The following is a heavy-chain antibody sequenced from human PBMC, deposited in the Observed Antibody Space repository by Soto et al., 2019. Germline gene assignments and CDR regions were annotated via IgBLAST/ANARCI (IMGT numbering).Heavy chain of an antibody. D-gene: IGHD6-19*01. J-gene: IGHJ5*02. V-gene: IGHV3-23*01. CDR3: AKDPFAVAGIWFDP. CDR2: ISGSGGST. CDR1: GFTFSSYY. Sequence: GGSLRLFCADSGFTFSSYYMSWVRQAPGEGLEWVSAISGSGGSTYYADSVKGRFTISRDNSKNTLYLQMNSLRAEDTAVYYCAKDPFAVAGIWFDPWGQGSLVTVSS.